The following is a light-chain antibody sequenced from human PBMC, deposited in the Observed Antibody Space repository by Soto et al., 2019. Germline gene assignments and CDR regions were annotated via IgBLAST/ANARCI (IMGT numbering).Light chain of an antibody. CDR2: AAS. V-gene: IGKV1-39*02. CDR3: QLYGDSPMYT. CDR1: QTISTF. J-gene: IGKJ2*01. Sequence: DIQMTQSPSSLSASIGDRVTITCRASQTISTFLNWYQQKPGKAPNLLIFAASTLQGGVPSRFSGSGSGTDFTLTISSLQPEDFAVYYCQLYGDSPMYTFGLGTKLEIK.